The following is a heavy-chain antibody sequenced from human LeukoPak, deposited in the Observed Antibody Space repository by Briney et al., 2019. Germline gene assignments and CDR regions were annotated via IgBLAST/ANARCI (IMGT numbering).Heavy chain of an antibody. Sequence: SDTLSLTCTVSGGSISSSTNYWGWIRQPPGKGLEWIGSISYSGRSYYNPSLKSRVTISVDTSKNQFSLKVSSVTAADTAVYYCARLFYDVSSGSYYYYMDVWGKGTTVTVSS. J-gene: IGHJ6*03. CDR2: ISYSGRS. D-gene: IGHD3-3*01. CDR3: ARLFYDVSSGSYYYYMDV. CDR1: GGSISSSTNY. V-gene: IGHV4-39*01.